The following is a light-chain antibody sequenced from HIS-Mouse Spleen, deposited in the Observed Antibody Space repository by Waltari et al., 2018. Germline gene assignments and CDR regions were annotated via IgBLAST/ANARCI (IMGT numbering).Light chain of an antibody. CDR2: DDS. V-gene: IGLV3-21*03. Sequence: SYVPTQPPSVSVAPGKTARITCGGNNIGSKSVHWYQQKPGQAPGLVVYDDSDRSSGIPERFSGSNSGNTATLTISRVEAGGEADDYCQVWDSSSDHVVFGGGTKLTVL. CDR3: QVWDSSSDHVV. CDR1: NIGSKS. J-gene: IGLJ2*01.